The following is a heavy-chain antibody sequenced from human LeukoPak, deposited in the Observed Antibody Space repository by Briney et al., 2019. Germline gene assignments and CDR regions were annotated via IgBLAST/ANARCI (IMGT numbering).Heavy chain of an antibody. D-gene: IGHD3-3*01. Sequence: ASVKVSCTASGYTFTGYYMHWVRQAPGQGLEWMGRINPNSGGTNYAQKFQGRVTMTRDTSISTAYMELSRLRSDDTAVYYCARVGITIFGVAPYNWFDPWGQGTLVTVSS. CDR2: INPNSGGT. J-gene: IGHJ5*02. CDR3: ARVGITIFGVAPYNWFDP. CDR1: GYTFTGYY. V-gene: IGHV1-2*06.